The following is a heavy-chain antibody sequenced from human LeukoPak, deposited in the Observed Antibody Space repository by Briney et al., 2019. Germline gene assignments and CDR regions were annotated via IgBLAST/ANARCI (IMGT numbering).Heavy chain of an antibody. CDR1: GFSVISNY. Sequence: GGSLRLSCAASGFSVISNYMSWVRQTPGKGLEWVSLIYSGGNTYYADSVKGRFTISRDNSKNTLYLQMNSLRAEDTAVYYCASSSSWGVAVAIHYMDVWGKGTTVTVSS. D-gene: IGHD6-19*01. CDR2: IYSGGNT. J-gene: IGHJ6*03. V-gene: IGHV3-53*01. CDR3: ASSSSWGVAVAIHYMDV.